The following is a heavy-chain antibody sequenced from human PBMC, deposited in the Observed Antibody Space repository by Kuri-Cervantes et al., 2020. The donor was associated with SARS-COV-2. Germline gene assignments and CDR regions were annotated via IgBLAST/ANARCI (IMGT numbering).Heavy chain of an antibody. CDR3: AKDWSGTSGAGSPVFDY. V-gene: IGHV3-23*01. J-gene: IGHJ4*02. CDR1: GFTFSIYA. CDR2: ISGSGAVT. Sequence: GESLKISCAASGFTFSIYAMSWVRQAPGKGLEWVAGISGSGAVTYYTDSLRGRFTISRDHSKNTVILQMTSLRAEDTAGYYCAKDWSGTSGAGSPVFDYWGQGTLVTVSS. D-gene: IGHD3-10*01.